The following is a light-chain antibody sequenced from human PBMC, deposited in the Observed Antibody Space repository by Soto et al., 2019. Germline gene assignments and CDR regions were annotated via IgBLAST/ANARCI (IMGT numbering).Light chain of an antibody. V-gene: IGLV2-14*01. J-gene: IGLJ2*01. CDR2: EVS. CDR1: SSDVAGYNY. CDR3: SSYSSSSTLVL. Sequence: QSALTQHASVSGSPGQSITISCTGTSSDVAGYNYVSWYQQYPGKAPKLIIYEVSNRPPGVSNRFSGSKSRNTASLTISGLQAEDEAEYYCSSYSSSSTLVLFGGGTKLTVL.